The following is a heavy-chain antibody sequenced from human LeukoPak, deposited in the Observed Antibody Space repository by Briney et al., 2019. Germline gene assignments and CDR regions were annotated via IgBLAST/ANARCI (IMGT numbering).Heavy chain of an antibody. Sequence: PGGSLRLSCAASGFTFSTYSMNWVRQAPGKGLEWVSYISSSSSTIYYADSVKGLFTISSDNPKNSLYLQIHSLRDEDTAVYYCARGYCSSTSCPRHHFDYWGQGTLVTVSS. CDR3: ARGYCSSTSCPRHHFDY. J-gene: IGHJ4*02. V-gene: IGHV3-48*02. D-gene: IGHD2-2*01. CDR1: GFTFSTYS. CDR2: ISSSSSTI.